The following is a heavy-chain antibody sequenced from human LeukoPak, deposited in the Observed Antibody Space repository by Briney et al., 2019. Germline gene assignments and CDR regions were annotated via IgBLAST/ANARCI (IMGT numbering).Heavy chain of an antibody. CDR1: GFTFSSYG. V-gene: IGHV3-33*01. CDR2: IWCDGSNK. Sequence: SLRLSCAASGFTFSSYGMHWVRQAPGKGLEWVAVIWCDGSNKYYADSVKGRFTISRDNSKNTLYLQMNSLRAEDTAVYYCARGGYQLLYSIRSTHHKQFDPWGQGTLVTVSS. CDR3: ARGGYQLLYSIRSTHHKQFDP. J-gene: IGHJ5*02. D-gene: IGHD2-2*02.